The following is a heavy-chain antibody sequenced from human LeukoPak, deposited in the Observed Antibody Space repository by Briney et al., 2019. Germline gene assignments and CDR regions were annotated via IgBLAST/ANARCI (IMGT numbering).Heavy chain of an antibody. J-gene: IGHJ4*02. CDR2: INHSGST. V-gene: IGHV4-34*01. D-gene: IGHD3-22*01. CDR3: ARVDYYDSSGPFDY. CDR1: GGSFSGYY. Sequence: SETLSLTCAVYGGSFSGYYWSWIRKPPGKGLEWIGEINHSGSTNYNPSLKSRVTISVDTSKNQFSLKLSSVTAADTAVYYCARVDYYDSSGPFDYWGQGTLVTVSS.